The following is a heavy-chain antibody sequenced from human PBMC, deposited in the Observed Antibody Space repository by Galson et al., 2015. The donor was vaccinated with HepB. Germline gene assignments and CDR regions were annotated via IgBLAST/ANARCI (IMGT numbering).Heavy chain of an antibody. D-gene: IGHD7-27*01. J-gene: IGHJ3*02. Sequence: SLRLSCAASGFTFNNAWMNWVRQAPGRGLEWVGRIRTKTDGGTTDYTAPVKGRFTISRDDSKNTLYMQMTSLNTEDTAVYFCTAQKLGRGAFDIWGQGTMVTVSS. CDR1: GFTFNNAW. V-gene: IGHV3-15*01. CDR2: IRTKTDGGTT. CDR3: TAQKLGRGAFDI.